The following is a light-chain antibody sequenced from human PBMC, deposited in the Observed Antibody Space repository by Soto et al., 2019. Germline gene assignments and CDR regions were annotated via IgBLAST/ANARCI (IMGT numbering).Light chain of an antibody. J-gene: IGKJ4*01. Sequence: IVLTQSPATLSLAPGETATLSCGASQSVTSSYLAWYQQKPGLAPRLIMYDASTRATGTPYRFSGAGSGTDFTRTINRLEPEDFAVYYCQQYGRTFPLSFGGGTKVE. V-gene: IGKV3D-20*01. CDR3: QQYGRTFPLS. CDR1: QSVTSSY. CDR2: DAS.